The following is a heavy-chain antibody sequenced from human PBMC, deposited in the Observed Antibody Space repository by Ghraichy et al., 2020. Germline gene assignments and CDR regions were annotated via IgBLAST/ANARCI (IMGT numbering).Heavy chain of an antibody. J-gene: IGHJ3*02. CDR1: GGSISSYY. CDR3: ARSDAYPRRLAFDI. Sequence: SETLSLTCTVSGGSISSYYWSWIRQPPGKGLEWIGYIYYSGSTNYNPSLKSRVTISVDTSKNQFSLKLSSVTAADTAVYYCARSDAYPRRLAFDIWGQGTMVTVSS. V-gene: IGHV4-59*01. D-gene: IGHD6-6*01. CDR2: IYYSGST.